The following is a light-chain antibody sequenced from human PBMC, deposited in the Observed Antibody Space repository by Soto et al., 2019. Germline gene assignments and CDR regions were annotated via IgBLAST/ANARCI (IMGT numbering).Light chain of an antibody. J-gene: IGKJ5*01. Sequence: DIQMTQSPSSLSASVGDRVTITCRASQNIINYLNWYQQKPGKAPQLLIYVASRLESGVPSRFSGSGSGTDFTLTISSLKPEDFATYYCQQNYNAPITFGQGTRLEIK. CDR1: QNIINY. CDR2: VAS. V-gene: IGKV1-39*01. CDR3: QQNYNAPIT.